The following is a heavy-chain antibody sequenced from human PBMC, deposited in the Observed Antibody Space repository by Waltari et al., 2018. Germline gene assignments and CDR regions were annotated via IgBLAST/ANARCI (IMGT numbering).Heavy chain of an antibody. J-gene: IGHJ4*02. V-gene: IGHV4-59*08. CDR3: ARATTKYYYFDY. Sequence: QVQLQESGPGLVKPSETLSLTCIVSGGSISSYYGNWIRQPPGKGLEWIGYMHYSGRTKHNPSLKSRVTISVDTSKTQFSLKLSSVTAADTAVYYCARATTKYYYFDYWGQGTLLTVSS. CDR2: MHYSGRT. D-gene: IGHD4-17*01. CDR1: GGSISSYY.